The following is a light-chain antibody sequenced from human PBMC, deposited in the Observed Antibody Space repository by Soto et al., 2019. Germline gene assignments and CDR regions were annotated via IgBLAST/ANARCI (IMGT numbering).Light chain of an antibody. Sequence: DIQMTQSPSTLSASVGDRVTITCRASQSINTWLAWYQQKPGKAPKLLISNASGLERGVPSRFSGSGSGTEFTLIISSLQPDDLATYYCQQYNTYPWTFGQGTKVEVK. CDR2: NAS. V-gene: IGKV1-5*03. CDR1: QSINTW. CDR3: QQYNTYPWT. J-gene: IGKJ1*01.